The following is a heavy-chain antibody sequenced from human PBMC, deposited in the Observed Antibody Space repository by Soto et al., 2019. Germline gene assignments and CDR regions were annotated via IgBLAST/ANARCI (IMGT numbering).Heavy chain of an antibody. CDR3: AHIPNYYQYDWFDP. Sequence: QITLKESGPTLVKPTQTLTLTCTFSGFSLTTRGVGVGWIRQPPGKALECLALIYWDDDKRYSPSLQSRLSPLKSTXXSQGVLTMTNVDPVDTATYYCAHIPNYYQYDWFDPWGQGTLVSVSS. CDR2: IYWDDDK. V-gene: IGHV2-5*02. J-gene: IGHJ5*02. D-gene: IGHD3-16*01. CDR1: GFSLTTRGVG.